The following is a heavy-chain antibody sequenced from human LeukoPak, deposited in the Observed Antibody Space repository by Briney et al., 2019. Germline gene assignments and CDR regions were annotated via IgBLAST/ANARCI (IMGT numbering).Heavy chain of an antibody. J-gene: IGHJ3*02. Sequence: SETLSLTCTVSGGSISSYSWSWIRQPPGKGLEWIGYIYHSGSTYYNPSLKSRVTISVDRSKNQFSLKLSSVTAADTAVYYCARDGVAGGETGAFDIWGQGTMVTVSS. V-gene: IGHV4-30-2*01. CDR2: IYHSGST. D-gene: IGHD2-15*01. CDR1: GGSISSYS. CDR3: ARDGVAGGETGAFDI.